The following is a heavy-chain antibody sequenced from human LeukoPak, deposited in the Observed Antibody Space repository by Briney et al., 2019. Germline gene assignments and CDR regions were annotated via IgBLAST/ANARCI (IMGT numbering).Heavy chain of an antibody. CDR3: ARADYDILTGYYTEYFQH. J-gene: IGHJ1*01. CDR1: GFTFSGYG. CDR2: ISYDGSNK. Sequence: GGSLRLSCAASGFTFSGYGMHWVRQAPGKGLEWVAVISYDGSNKYYADSVKGRFTISRDNSKNTLYLQMNSLRAEDTAVYYCARADYDILTGYYTEYFQHWGQGTLVTVSS. D-gene: IGHD3-9*01. V-gene: IGHV3-30*03.